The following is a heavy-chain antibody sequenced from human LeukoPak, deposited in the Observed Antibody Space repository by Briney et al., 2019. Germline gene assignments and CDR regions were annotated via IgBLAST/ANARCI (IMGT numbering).Heavy chain of an antibody. CDR3: ARSDSISRFLEWLLETNYGMDV. D-gene: IGHD3-3*01. J-gene: IGHJ6*02. CDR1: GYTFTGYY. CDR2: INPNSGGT. Sequence: ASVKVSCKASGYTFTGYYMHWVRQAPGQGLEWMGWINPNSGGTNYAQKFQGRVTMTRDTSISTAYMKLSRLRSDDTAVYYCARSDSISRFLEWLLETNYGMDVWGQGTTVTVSS. V-gene: IGHV1-2*02.